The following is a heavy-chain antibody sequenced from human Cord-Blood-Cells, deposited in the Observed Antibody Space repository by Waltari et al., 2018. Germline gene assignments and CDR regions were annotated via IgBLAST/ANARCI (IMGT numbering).Heavy chain of an antibody. V-gene: IGHV1-69*01. CDR1: GGTFSSYA. J-gene: IGHJ4*02. D-gene: IGHD5-18*01. Sequence: QVQLVQSGAEVKKPGSSVKVYCQASGGTFSSYAISWVRQAPGQGLEWMGGIIPIFGTANYTQKFQGRVTITADESTSTAYMELSSLRSEDTAVYYCARGYSYHGVSDYWGQGTLVTVSS. CDR3: ARGYSYHGVSDY. CDR2: IIPIFGTA.